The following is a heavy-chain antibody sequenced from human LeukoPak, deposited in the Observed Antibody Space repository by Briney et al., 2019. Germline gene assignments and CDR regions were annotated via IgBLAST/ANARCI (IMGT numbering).Heavy chain of an antibody. CDR2: VDSSGNT. CDR1: VVSMNGYY. Sequence: PSETLSLTCSVSVVSMNGYYWSWLRQSAGNRLEWIGHVDSSGNTNYNPSLESRVTMSVDTSKNQFSLKLSSVTAADTAVYYCVRSSEGGYYYDSRGYYAVILDAFDIWGQGTMVAVSS. V-gene: IGHV4-4*07. J-gene: IGHJ3*02. CDR3: VRSSEGGYYYDSRGYYAVILDAFDI. D-gene: IGHD3-22*01.